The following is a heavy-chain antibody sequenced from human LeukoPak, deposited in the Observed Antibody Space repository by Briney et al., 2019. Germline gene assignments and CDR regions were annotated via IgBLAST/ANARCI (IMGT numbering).Heavy chain of an antibody. J-gene: IGHJ5*02. CDR1: GITVSSNY. V-gene: IGHV3-53*01. Sequence: PGGSLRPSCAASGITVSSNYMSWVRQAPGKGLEWVSVISSGGSTYYAHYVKGRFTISRDNSKNTLYLQMNSLRAEDTAVYYCARDVHSSSWYNWFDPWGQETLVTVSS. CDR3: ARDVHSSSWYNWFDP. D-gene: IGHD6-13*01. CDR2: ISSGGST.